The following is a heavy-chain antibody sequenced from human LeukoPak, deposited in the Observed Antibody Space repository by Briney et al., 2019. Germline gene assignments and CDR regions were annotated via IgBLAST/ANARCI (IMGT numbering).Heavy chain of an antibody. CDR3: AKAATYDYVWGSXXXFDY. J-gene: IGHJ4*02. D-gene: IGHD3-16*01. CDR2: ISGSGGST. V-gene: IGHV3-23*01. CDR1: GFTFSSYA. Sequence: GGSLRLSCAASGFTFSSYAMSWVRQAPGKGLEWVSAISGSGGSTYYADSVKGRFTISRDNSKNTLYLQMNSLRAEDTAVYYCAKAATYDYVWGSXXXFDYWGQGTLVTVSS.